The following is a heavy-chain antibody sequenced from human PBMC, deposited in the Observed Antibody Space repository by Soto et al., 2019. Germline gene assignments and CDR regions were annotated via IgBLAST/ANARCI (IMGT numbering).Heavy chain of an antibody. CDR2: ISSSSSYI. CDR3: ARAPYCSGGSCYYLPLLYFDY. D-gene: IGHD2-15*01. V-gene: IGHV3-21*01. Sequence: PGGSLRLSCASSGFTFSSYSMSWVRQATGKGLEWVSSISSSSSYIYYADSVKGRFTISRDNAKNSLYLQMNSLRAEDTAVYYCARAPYCSGGSCYYLPLLYFDYWGQGTLVTVSS. J-gene: IGHJ4*02. CDR1: GFTFSSYS.